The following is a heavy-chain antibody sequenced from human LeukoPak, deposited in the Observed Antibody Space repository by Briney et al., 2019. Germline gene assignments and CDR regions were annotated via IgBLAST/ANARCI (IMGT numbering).Heavy chain of an antibody. Sequence: SETLSLTCTVSGGSISSYYWSWIRQPPGKGLEWIGYIYYSGSTNYNPSLKSRVTISVDTSKNQFSLKLSSVTAAETAVYYCARGYSSSWYFNWFDPWGQGTLVTVSS. J-gene: IGHJ5*02. CDR1: GGSISSYY. D-gene: IGHD6-13*01. V-gene: IGHV4-59*01. CDR3: ARGYSSSWYFNWFDP. CDR2: IYYSGST.